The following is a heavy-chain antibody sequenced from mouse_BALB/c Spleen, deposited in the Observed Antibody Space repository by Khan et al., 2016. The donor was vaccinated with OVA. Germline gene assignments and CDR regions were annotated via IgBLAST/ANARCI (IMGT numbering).Heavy chain of an antibody. V-gene: IGHV1-7*01. CDR3: ARYYGNYYSAMDY. Sequence: QVQLQQSGAELAKPGASVKMSCKASGYTFTSYWMHWVKQRPGQGLEWIGYINPSTGYTEYNQKFKDKATLTADKSSSTAYMQLSSLTSEDSAVXYSARYYGNYYSAMDYWGQGASDTVSS. CDR1: GYTFTSYW. J-gene: IGHJ4*01. D-gene: IGHD2-1*01. CDR2: INPSTGYT.